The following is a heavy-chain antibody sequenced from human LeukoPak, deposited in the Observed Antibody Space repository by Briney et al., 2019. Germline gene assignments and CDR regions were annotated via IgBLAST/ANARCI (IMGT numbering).Heavy chain of an antibody. J-gene: IGHJ4*02. CDR3: AINSGGSVDY. D-gene: IGHD2-15*01. CDR1: GGSISSYY. V-gene: IGHV4-59*01. Sequence: ASETLSLTCTVSGGSISSYYWSWIRQPPRKGLEWIGYIYYSGSTNYNPSLKSRVIISIDTSKNQFSLKLRSVTAADTAVYYCAINSGGSVDYWGQGILVTVSA. CDR2: IYYSGST.